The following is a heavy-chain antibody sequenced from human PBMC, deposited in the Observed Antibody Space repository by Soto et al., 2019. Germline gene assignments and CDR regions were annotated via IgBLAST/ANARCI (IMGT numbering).Heavy chain of an antibody. Sequence: QPGGSLRLSCAASGFTFSSYAMHWVRQAPGEGLEWVAVISYDGSNKYYGDSVKGRFTISRDNSKNTLYLQMNSLRAEDTAVYYCARAQYQLLYYYYYYGMDVWGQGTTVTVSS. CDR2: ISYDGSNK. CDR3: ARAQYQLLYYYYYYGMDV. D-gene: IGHD2-2*01. CDR1: GFTFSSYA. J-gene: IGHJ6*02. V-gene: IGHV3-30-3*01.